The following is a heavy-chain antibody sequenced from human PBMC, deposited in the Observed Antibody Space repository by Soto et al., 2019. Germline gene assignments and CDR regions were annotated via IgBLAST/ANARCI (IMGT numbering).Heavy chain of an antibody. J-gene: IGHJ4*02. CDR2: ISAYNGNT. CDR1: GYTFTSYG. CDR3: ARVSPPVAY. V-gene: IGHV1-18*01. Sequence: QVQLVQSGAEVKKPGASVKVSCKASGYTFTSYGISWVRQAPGQGLEWMGWISAYNGNTKNARKLQGRGTMTTDTSTSTAYVALWNLRSEETDVYYCARVSPPVAYWGQGTLVTVSS.